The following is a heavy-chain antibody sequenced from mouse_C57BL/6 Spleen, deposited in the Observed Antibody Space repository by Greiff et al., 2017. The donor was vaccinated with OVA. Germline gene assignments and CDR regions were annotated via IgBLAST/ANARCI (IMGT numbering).Heavy chain of an antibody. J-gene: IGHJ2*01. CDR1: GYTFTSYW. CDR3: ARRTAQATDY. Sequence: QVQLQQPGAELVRPGTSVKLSCKASGYTFTSYWMHWVKQRPGQGLEWIGVIDPSDSYTNYNQKFKGKATLTVDTSSSTAYMQLSSLTSEDSAVYYCARRTAQATDYWGQGTTLTVSS. V-gene: IGHV1-59*01. D-gene: IGHD3-2*02. CDR2: IDPSDSYT.